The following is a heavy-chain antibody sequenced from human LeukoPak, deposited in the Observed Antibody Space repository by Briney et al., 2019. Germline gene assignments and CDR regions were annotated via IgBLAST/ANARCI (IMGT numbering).Heavy chain of an antibody. J-gene: IGHJ4*02. D-gene: IGHD2-15*01. V-gene: IGHV4-61*02. CDR1: GGSISSGSYD. Sequence: SETLSLTCTVSGGSISSGSYDWSWSRQPDGKGLECIGRIYTSGSTTYNPSLKSRVTISVDTSKNQFSLKLSSVTAADTAVYYCARAQCCSGTPDYWGQGTLVTVSS. CDR3: ARAQCCSGTPDY. CDR2: IYTSGST.